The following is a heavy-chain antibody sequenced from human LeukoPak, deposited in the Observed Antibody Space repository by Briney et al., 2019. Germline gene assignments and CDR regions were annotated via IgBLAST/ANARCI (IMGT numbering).Heavy chain of an antibody. D-gene: IGHD4-17*01. CDR2: ISAYNGNT. CDR1: GYTFTSYG. J-gene: IGHJ4*02. Sequence: ASVKVSCKASGYTFTSYGISWVRHAPGQGLEWMGWISAYNGNTNYAQKLQGRVTMTTDTSTSTAYMELRSLRSDDTAVYYCARDQDYGDYGGYWGQGTLVTVSS. V-gene: IGHV1-18*01. CDR3: ARDQDYGDYGGY.